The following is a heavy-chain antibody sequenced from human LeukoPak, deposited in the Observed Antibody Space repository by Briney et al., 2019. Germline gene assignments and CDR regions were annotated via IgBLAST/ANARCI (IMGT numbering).Heavy chain of an antibody. V-gene: IGHV3-30*02. J-gene: IGHJ4*02. CDR3: ARGGQWELLDFFDY. Sequence: PGGSLRLSCAASGFTFSNYGMHWVRQAPGKGLEWVAVIRYDGSNEYYADSVKGRFTISRDNSKNTLYLQMNSLRAEDTAVYYYARGGQWELLDFFDYWGQGTLVTVSS. CDR1: GFTFSNYG. CDR2: IRYDGSNE. D-gene: IGHD1-26*01.